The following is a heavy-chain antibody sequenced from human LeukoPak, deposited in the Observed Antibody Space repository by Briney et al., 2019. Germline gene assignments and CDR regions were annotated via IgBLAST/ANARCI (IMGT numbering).Heavy chain of an antibody. Sequence: SETLSLTCTVSGGSISSYYWSWIRQPPGKGLEWIGYIYYSGSTYYNPSLKSRVTISVDTSKNQFSLRLSSVTAADTAVYYCARGYDFWSGPQYPDYWGQGTLVTVSS. CDR1: GGSISSYY. V-gene: IGHV4-59*08. CDR2: IYYSGST. J-gene: IGHJ4*02. CDR3: ARGYDFWSGPQYPDY. D-gene: IGHD3-3*01.